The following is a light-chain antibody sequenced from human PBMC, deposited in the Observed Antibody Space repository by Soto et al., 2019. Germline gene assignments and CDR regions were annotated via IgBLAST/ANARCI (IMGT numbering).Light chain of an antibody. J-gene: IGKJ5*01. CDR2: DIS. CDR3: QQRSKRIT. Sequence: EFVLTHSPATLSLSPGERAILSCGASQSVAGSLAWYQQKPGQAPRLLIYDISTRAAAIPARFSGSGSGTDFTLTVSSLEPEDFALYYCQQRSKRITFGQGTRLEIK. V-gene: IGKV3-11*01. CDR1: QSVAGS.